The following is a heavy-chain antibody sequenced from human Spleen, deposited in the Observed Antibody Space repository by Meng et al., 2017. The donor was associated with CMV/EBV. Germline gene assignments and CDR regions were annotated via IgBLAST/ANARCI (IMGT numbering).Heavy chain of an antibody. CDR3: ARGGNGGYFGP. CDR1: GYTFTYYY. V-gene: IGHV1-2*02. D-gene: IGHD6-19*01. J-gene: IGHJ5*02. CDR2: IKPSSGDT. Sequence: CAASGYTFTYYYVHWLRQGPGQGLEWMGLIKPSSGDTEYAQKVQGTVTMTRDTSDTTAYMELTRLKSDDAAMYYCARGGNGGYFGPWGQGTLVTVSS.